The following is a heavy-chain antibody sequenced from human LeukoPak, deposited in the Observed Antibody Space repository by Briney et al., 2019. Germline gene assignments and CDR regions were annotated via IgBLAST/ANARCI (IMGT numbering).Heavy chain of an antibody. D-gene: IGHD5-24*01. CDR1: GFTFSSYG. V-gene: IGHV3-30*18. J-gene: IGHJ3*02. CDR2: ISYDGSNK. CDR3: AKDRDGYNWDAFDI. Sequence: GGSLRLSCAASGFTFSSYGMHWVRQAPGKGLEWVAVISYDGSNKYYADSVKGRFTISRDNSKNTLYLQMNSLRAEDTAVYYCAKDRDGYNWDAFDIWGQGTMVTVSS.